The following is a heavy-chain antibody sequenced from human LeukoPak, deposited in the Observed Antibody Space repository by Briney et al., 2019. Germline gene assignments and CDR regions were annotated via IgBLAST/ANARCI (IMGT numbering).Heavy chain of an antibody. CDR2: IYHSGST. Sequence: PSETLSLTCTVSGYSISSGYYWGWIRQSPGKGLEWIGSIYHSGSTYYNPSLKSRVAISVDTSKNQFSLNLSSVTAADAAVYYCARDYNRYGFYGDYRYLQHWGQGTLVTVSS. V-gene: IGHV4-38-2*02. J-gene: IGHJ1*01. D-gene: IGHD4-17*01. CDR3: ARDYNRYGFYGDYRYLQH. CDR1: GYSISSGYY.